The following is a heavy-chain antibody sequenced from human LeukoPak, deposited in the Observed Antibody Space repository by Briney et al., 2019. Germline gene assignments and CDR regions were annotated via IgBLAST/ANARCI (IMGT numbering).Heavy chain of an antibody. CDR1: GYSFTSYW. Sequence: GESLKISCKGSGYSFTSYWIGWVRQMPGKGLEWMGIIYPGDSDTRYSPSFQGQVTISADESISTAYLQWSSLKASDTAMYYCARSSEQQLANDAFDIWGQGTMVTVSS. CDR3: ARSSEQQLANDAFDI. V-gene: IGHV5-51*01. J-gene: IGHJ3*02. D-gene: IGHD6-13*01. CDR2: IYPGDSDT.